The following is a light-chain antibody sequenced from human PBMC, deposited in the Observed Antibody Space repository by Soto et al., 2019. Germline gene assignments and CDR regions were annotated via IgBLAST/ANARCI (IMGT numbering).Light chain of an antibody. CDR2: EVS. Sequence: QSALTQSASVSGSPGQSITISCTGTSSDIGGYNYVSWYQQHPDKAPKLMIFEVSNRTSGVSNRFSGSKSGNKASLTISGRLPEDEADYYCSSDTTSSTVAFGGRNKLTV. V-gene: IGLV2-14*01. CDR3: SSDTTSSTVA. J-gene: IGLJ2*01. CDR1: SSDIGGYNY.